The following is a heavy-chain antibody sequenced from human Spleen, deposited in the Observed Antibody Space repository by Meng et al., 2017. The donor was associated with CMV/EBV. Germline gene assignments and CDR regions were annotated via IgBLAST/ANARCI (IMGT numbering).Heavy chain of an antibody. V-gene: IGHV3-23*03. CDR1: GFTFSTYA. CDR3: VRDQGGESMIAVLIERFGMDV. D-gene: IGHD3-22*01. CDR2: VYSGGTSA. Sequence: GESLKISCAASGFTFSTYAMNWVRQAPGKGLEWVSVVYSGGTSANHADSVQGRLTISRDNSKNNLYLQMNSLTVEDTAVYYCVRDQGGESMIAVLIERFGMDVWGQGTTVTVSS. J-gene: IGHJ6*02.